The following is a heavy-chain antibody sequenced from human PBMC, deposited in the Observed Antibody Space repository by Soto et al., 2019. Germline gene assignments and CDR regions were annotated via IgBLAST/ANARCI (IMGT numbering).Heavy chain of an antibody. CDR2: ISYDGSNK. CDR3: AKVYTIFGVVIWAPFDY. J-gene: IGHJ4*02. D-gene: IGHD3-3*01. Sequence: GGSLRLSCAASGFTFSSYGMHWVRQAPGKGLEWVAVISYDGSNKYYADSVKGRFTISRDNSKNTLYLQMNSLREEDTAVYYCAKVYTIFGVVIWAPFDYWGQGTLVTVSS. CDR1: GFTFSSYG. V-gene: IGHV3-30*18.